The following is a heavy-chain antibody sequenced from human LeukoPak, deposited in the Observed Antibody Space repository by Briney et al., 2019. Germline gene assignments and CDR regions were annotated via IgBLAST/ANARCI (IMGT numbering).Heavy chain of an antibody. D-gene: IGHD2-8*02. CDR3: AGHHPRNTVDF. Sequence: SETLSLTCTVSGGSISSYYWSWIRQPPGKGLEWIAYISDIGSINYNPSLTSRVTISLDTSKNQFSLKLSSVTAADTAVYYCAGHHPRNTVDFWGQGTLVTVSS. J-gene: IGHJ4*02. V-gene: IGHV4-59*08. CDR1: GGSISSYY. CDR2: ISDIGSI.